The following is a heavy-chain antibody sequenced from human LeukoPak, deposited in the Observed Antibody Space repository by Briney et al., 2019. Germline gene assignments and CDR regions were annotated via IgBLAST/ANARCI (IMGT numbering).Heavy chain of an antibody. CDR3: ARGGTYYEMDYYYGMDV. CDR2: MSYDGSNK. Sequence: GRSLRLSCAASGFTFSSYAMHWVRQAPGKGLEWVAVMSYDGSNKYYADSVEGRFTISRDNSKNTPYLQMNSLRAEDTAVYYCARGGTYYEMDYYYGMDVWGQGTTVTVSS. D-gene: IGHD3-3*01. V-gene: IGHV3-30-3*01. J-gene: IGHJ6*02. CDR1: GFTFSSYA.